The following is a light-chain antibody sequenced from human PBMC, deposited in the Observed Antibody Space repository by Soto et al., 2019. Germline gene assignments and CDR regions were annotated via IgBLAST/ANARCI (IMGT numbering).Light chain of an antibody. V-gene: IGLV1-40*01. Sequence: QSVLPQPPSVSGAPGQRVTISCTGSSSNIGAGYDGHWYQQLPGTAPKLLIYGNSNRPSGVPDRFSGSKSGTSASLAITGLQAEDEADYYCQSYDSSLSGIGTGTKVTVL. CDR2: GNS. J-gene: IGLJ1*01. CDR1: SSNIGAGYD. CDR3: QSYDSSLSG.